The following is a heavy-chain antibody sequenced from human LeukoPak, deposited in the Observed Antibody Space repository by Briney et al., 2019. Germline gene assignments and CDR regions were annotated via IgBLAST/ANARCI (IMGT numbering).Heavy chain of an antibody. Sequence: GGSLRLSCAASGFTFSSYAMSWVRQAPGKELEWVSAISGSGGGTYYANSVKGRFTISRDNSRDTLYLQMNSLRAEDTALYFCAKTPDYYGSGSSSYIDCWGQGTLVSVSS. CDR3: AKTPDYYGSGSSSYIDC. J-gene: IGHJ4*02. CDR2: ISGSGGGT. D-gene: IGHD3-10*01. V-gene: IGHV3-23*01. CDR1: GFTFSSYA.